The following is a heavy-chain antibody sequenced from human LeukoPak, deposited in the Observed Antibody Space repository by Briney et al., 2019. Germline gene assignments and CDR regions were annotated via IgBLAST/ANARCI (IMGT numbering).Heavy chain of an antibody. CDR2: IYWNDDK. V-gene: IGHV2-5*01. Sequence: SGPTLVNPTQTLTLTCTFSGFSLSTSGVGVGWIRQPPGKALEWLALIYWNDDKRYSPSLKSRLTITKDTSKNQVVLTMTNMDPVDTATYYCAHSGYYDILTGYGYWGQGTLVTVFS. CDR1: GFSLSTSGVG. J-gene: IGHJ4*02. CDR3: AHSGYYDILTGYGY. D-gene: IGHD3-9*01.